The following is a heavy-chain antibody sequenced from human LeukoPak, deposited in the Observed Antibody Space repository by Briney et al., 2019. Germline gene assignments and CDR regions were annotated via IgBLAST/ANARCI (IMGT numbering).Heavy chain of an antibody. D-gene: IGHD2-2*01. CDR2: IYYSGST. CDR1: GGSISSSSYY. J-gene: IGHJ5*02. Sequence: SETLSLTCTVSGGSISSSSYYWGWIRQPPGKGLEWIGSIYYSGSTYYNPSLKSRVTISVDTSKNQFSLKLNSVTAADTAVYYCARAPLYCSSTSCYFAGFDPWGQGTLVTVSS. CDR3: ARAPLYCSSTSCYFAGFDP. V-gene: IGHV4-39*07.